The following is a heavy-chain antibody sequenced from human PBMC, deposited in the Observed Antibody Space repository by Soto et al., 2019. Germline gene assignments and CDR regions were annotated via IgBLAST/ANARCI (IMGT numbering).Heavy chain of an antibody. V-gene: IGHV4-34*02. CDR1: GGSFSGYF. Sequence: QVQLQQWGAGLLKASETLSPTCVVSGGSFSGYFWTWIRHSPGGGLEWVGELRHSGSRNYNPAFQSRVIISVDSSKNHVSLKLSSVTAADSATYFCARGLAYDRPITVAEPFDSWGQGTLVTVSS. D-gene: IGHD6-19*01. CDR3: ARGLAYDRPITVAEPFDS. CDR2: LRHSGSR. J-gene: IGHJ4*02.